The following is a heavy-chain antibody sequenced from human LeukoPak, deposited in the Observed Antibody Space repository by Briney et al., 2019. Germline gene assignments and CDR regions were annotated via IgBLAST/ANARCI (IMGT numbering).Heavy chain of an antibody. CDR1: VGSISSGSYY. V-gene: IGHV4-61*02. CDR3: ARGGSGSYYVGTTKSADY. CDR2: IYTSGST. Sequence: SDTLSLTCTAAVGSISSGSYYGRWTRQPAGKGLEAISRIYTSGSTNYNPSVKSRVTISVDTSKNQFSLKLSSVTAADTAVYYCARGGSGSYYVGTTKSADYWGQGTLVTVSS. J-gene: IGHJ4*02. D-gene: IGHD1-26*01.